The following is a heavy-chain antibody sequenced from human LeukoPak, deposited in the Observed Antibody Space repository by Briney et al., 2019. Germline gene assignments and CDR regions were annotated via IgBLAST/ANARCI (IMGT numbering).Heavy chain of an antibody. D-gene: IGHD4-23*01. V-gene: IGHV4-59*01. CDR2: ISYSGST. Sequence: SETLSLTCAVYGGSFCGYFWSWIRQPPGKGLEWIGYISYSGSTNYNPSLKSRVTISVDTSKNQFSLKLSSVTAADTAVYYCARTHRWELHFDYWGQGTLVTVSS. CDR1: GGSFCGYF. CDR3: ARTHRWELHFDY. J-gene: IGHJ4*02.